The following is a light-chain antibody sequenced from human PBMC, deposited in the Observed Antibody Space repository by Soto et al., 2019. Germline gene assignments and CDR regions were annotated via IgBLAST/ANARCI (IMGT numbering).Light chain of an antibody. CDR1: QTVNTW. CDR3: QQYNSYTPAGLP. CDR2: DAS. Sequence: DIQLTQSPSTLSASVGERVTITCRASQTVNTWLAWYQHKPGKAPKLLIYDASVLETGVPSRFSGFSSGTEFTHTINSLQPDDFATYFCQQYNSYTPAGLPFGGGTKGEI. V-gene: IGKV1-5*01. J-gene: IGKJ4*01.